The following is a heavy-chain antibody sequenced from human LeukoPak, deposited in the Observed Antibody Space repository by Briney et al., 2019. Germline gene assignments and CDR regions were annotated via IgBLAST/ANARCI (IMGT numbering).Heavy chain of an antibody. D-gene: IGHD1-1*01. V-gene: IGHV3-30*03. CDR3: TTDGYPPRYFDY. CDR2: ISYAGSNI. Sequence: GSLRLSCAASGFSFSSSGMHWVRQAPGKGLEWVAVISYAGSNIYYADSVKGRFTISRDNSKNTLYLQMNSLKTEDTAVYYCTTDGYPPRYFDYWGQGTLVTVSS. CDR1: GFSFSSSG. J-gene: IGHJ4*02.